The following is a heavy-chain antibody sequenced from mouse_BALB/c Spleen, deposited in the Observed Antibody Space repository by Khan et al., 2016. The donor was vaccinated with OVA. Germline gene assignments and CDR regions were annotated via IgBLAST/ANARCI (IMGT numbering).Heavy chain of an antibody. CDR1: GFTFSTYG. CDR3: ARLAYYYNSEGFAY. CDR2: ISSGGHYT. D-gene: IGHD1-1*02. V-gene: IGHV5-6*01. Sequence: EVMLVESGGDLVKTGGSLKLSCAASGFTFSTYGMSWVRQTPDKRLEWVATISSGGHYTYYIDSVKGRFTISRDNAKNNLYLQMTSLRSEDTAMYYCARLAYYYNSEGFAYWGQGTLVTVSA. J-gene: IGHJ3*01.